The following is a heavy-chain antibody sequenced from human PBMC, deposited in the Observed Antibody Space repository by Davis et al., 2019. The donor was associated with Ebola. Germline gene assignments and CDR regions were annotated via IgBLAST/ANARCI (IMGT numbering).Heavy chain of an antibody. CDR3: AREETYSGIDY. CDR2: ISFDGRRK. V-gene: IGHV3-30*03. CDR1: GFTFSSYG. Sequence: GGSLRLSCAASGFTFSSYGMHWVRQAPGKGLEWVAFISFDGRRKYYEDSVKGRFTISRDNSKNTLYLQMSSLRVEDTAVYYCAREETYSGIDYWGQGTLVTVSS. J-gene: IGHJ4*02. D-gene: IGHD2-15*01.